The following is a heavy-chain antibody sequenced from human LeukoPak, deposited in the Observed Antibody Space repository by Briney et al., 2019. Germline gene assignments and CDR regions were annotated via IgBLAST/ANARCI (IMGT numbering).Heavy chain of an antibody. CDR2: IKEDGSET. V-gene: IGHV3-7*01. D-gene: IGHD1-26*01. CDR1: GFTFSSYW. CDR3: ARVWGLGAPSYYYYYMDV. Sequence: PGGSLRLSCAASGFTFSSYWMTWVRQAPGKGLEWVASIKEDGSETYFVDSVKGRFTISRDNAKNSVYLQMNSLRAEDTAVYCCARVWGLGAPSYYYYYMDVWGKGTTVTVSS. J-gene: IGHJ6*03.